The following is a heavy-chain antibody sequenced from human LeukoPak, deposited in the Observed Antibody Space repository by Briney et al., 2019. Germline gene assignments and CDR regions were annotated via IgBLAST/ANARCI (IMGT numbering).Heavy chain of an antibody. Sequence: GGSRRLSCAASGFTFSSHWMTWVRQAPRKGLEWVANINQDGSETHYMDSVKGRFTISRDNTKNSLYLQMNQLRAEDTAVFYCARGSLGRGWLYDSWGQGTPISVSS. D-gene: IGHD7-27*01. CDR1: GFTFSSHW. V-gene: IGHV3-7*05. J-gene: IGHJ4*02. CDR3: ARGSLGRGWLYDS. CDR2: INQDGSET.